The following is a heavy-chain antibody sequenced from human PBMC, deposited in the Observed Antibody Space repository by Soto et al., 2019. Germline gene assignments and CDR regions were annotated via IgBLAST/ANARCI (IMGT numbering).Heavy chain of an antibody. V-gene: IGHV3-23*01. CDR3: ARGSEAYLYGSGSSIGSDY. CDR2: ISGSGTST. CDR1: GFTFSSYA. J-gene: IGHJ4*02. Sequence: VQLLESGGGLVRPGGSLRLSCAASGFTFSSYAMSWVRQAPGKGLEWVSGISGSGTSTYYAGSVKGRFTISRDNSKNTLYLQMNSLRAEDTAVYYCARGSEAYLYGSGSSIGSDYWGQGTLVTVSS. D-gene: IGHD3-10*01.